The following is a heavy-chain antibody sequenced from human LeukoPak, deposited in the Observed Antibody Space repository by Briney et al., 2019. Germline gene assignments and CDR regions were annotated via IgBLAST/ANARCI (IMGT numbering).Heavy chain of an antibody. CDR2: ISYSGST. CDR3: ARGSADVAAAGSVFDY. D-gene: IGHD6-13*01. Sequence: SETLSLTCTVSGGSISSSSYYWGWIRQPPGKGLEWIGYISYSGSTKYNPSLKSRVTISVDMSKSQCSLKLSSVTAADTAVYYCARGSADVAAAGSVFDYWGQGALVTVSS. V-gene: IGHV4-61*05. J-gene: IGHJ4*02. CDR1: GGSISSSSYY.